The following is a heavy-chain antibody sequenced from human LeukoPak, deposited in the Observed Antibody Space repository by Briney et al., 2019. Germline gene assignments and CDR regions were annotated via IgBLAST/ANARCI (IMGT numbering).Heavy chain of an antibody. CDR1: GYTSTSYG. CDR3: ARDHIAVAGNAAFDI. CDR2: ISAYNGNT. Sequence: ASVKVSCKASGYTSTSYGISWVRQAPGQGLEWMGWISAYNGNTNYAQKLQGRVTMTTDTSTSTAYMELRSLRSDDTAVYYCARDHIAVAGNAAFDIWGQGTMVTVSS. V-gene: IGHV1-18*01. J-gene: IGHJ3*02. D-gene: IGHD6-19*01.